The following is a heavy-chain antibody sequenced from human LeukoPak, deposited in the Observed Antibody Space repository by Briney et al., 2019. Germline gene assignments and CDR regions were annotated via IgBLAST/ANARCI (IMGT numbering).Heavy chain of an antibody. D-gene: IGHD3-10*01. CDR1: GFPFNSYW. V-gene: IGHV3-7*01. CDR2: IKEDGSEK. J-gene: IGHJ5*02. CDR3: ARERGSGSYHPFDP. Sequence: PGRSLRLSCAASGFPFNSYWMTWVRQAPGKGLEWVANIKEDGSEKYYVDSVKGRFAISRDNAKNSLFLQMNALRAEDTAVYYCARERGSGSYHPFDPWGQGTLATVSS.